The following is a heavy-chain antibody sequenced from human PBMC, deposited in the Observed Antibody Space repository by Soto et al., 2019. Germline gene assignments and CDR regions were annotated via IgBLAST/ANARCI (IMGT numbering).Heavy chain of an antibody. Sequence: SETLSLTCTVSGGSISSSSYYWGWIRQPPGKGLEWIGSIYYSGSTYYNPSLKSRVTISVDTSKNQFSLKLSSVTAADTAVYYCARRITIFGVVIGGWNDLWGQGTLVT. CDR2: IYYSGST. D-gene: IGHD3-3*01. CDR1: GGSISSSSYY. J-gene: IGHJ5*02. CDR3: ARRITIFGVVIGGWNDL. V-gene: IGHV4-39*01.